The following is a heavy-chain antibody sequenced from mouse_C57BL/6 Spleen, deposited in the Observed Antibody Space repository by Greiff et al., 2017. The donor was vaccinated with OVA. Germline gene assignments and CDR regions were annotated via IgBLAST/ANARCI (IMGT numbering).Heavy chain of an antibody. CDR2: IRNKANGYTT. CDR3: ARYPLRAMDD. Sequence: EVKLVESGGGLVQPGGSLSLSCAASGFTFTDYYMSWVRQPPGTALEWLGFIRNKANGYTTEYSASVKGRFTISRDNSQSILYRQMNAQRAEDSATENCARYPLRAMDDLGQGTSGTVSS. J-gene: IGHJ4*01. CDR1: GFTFTDYY. D-gene: IGHD1-1*01. V-gene: IGHV7-3*01.